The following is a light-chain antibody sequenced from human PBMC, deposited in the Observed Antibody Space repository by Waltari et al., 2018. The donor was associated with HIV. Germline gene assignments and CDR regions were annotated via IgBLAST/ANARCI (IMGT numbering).Light chain of an antibody. CDR3: QAWGNNTVV. CDR1: NLSNNY. Sequence: SYDLTQALSLSVSPGQAAKILCSGFNLSNNYVSWYQQKPGQSPLLLIFQDRKRPSGIPERFSGSSSGNTATLTISGTQSVDEADYFCQAWGNNTVVFGGGTKLTVL. CDR2: QDR. V-gene: IGLV3-1*01. J-gene: IGLJ2*01.